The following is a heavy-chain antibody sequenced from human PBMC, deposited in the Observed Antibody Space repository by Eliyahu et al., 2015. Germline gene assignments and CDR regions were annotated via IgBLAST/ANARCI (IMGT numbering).Heavy chain of an antibody. D-gene: IGHD4-17*01. V-gene: IGHV3-30*09. J-gene: IGHJ6*02. Sequence: QVQLVESGGGDVQPGRSLRLSCAASGXTFSAXAXPWXXRAPGKGLEWVAVISSDGSNEYYADSVKGRFAISRDDSKNTLTLQMNSLRAEDTGVYYCARTLSSRLSDHGWHSHYFRGMDVWGQGTTVSVSS. CDR2: ISSDGSNE. CDR1: GXTFSAXA. CDR3: ARTLSSRLSDHGWHSHYFRGMDV.